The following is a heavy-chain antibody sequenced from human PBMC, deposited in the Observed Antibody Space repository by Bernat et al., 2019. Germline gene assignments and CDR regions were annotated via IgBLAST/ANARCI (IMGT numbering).Heavy chain of an antibody. D-gene: IGHD4-17*01. CDR3: AGYYGSNDMLH. CDR1: AFSVSNGY. CDR2: IYSVGRT. V-gene: IGHV3-53*05. J-gene: IGHJ4*02. Sequence: EVQLVETGGGLIHPGGSLRLSCAASAFSVSNGYISWVRQAPGKGLEWVSVIYSVGRTFYADSVKGRFTISRDNSKNTVSIQMNSLRVEDTAVYYCAGYYGSNDMLHWGQGTLVTVSS.